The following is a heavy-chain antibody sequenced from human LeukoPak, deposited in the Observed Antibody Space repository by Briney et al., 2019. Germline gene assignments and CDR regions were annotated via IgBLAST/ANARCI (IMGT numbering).Heavy chain of an antibody. J-gene: IGHJ4*02. CDR2: IYSGGST. V-gene: IGHV3-53*01. D-gene: IGHD3-10*01. CDR3: ARAKPKNMVRGLIMRRESRYYFDY. CDR1: GFTFSDYG. Sequence: GGSLRLSCVASGFTFSDYGMNWVRQAPGKGLEWVSVIYSGGSTYYADSVKGRFTISRDNSKSTLYIQMNSLRAEDTAVYYCARAKPKNMVRGLIMRRESRYYFDYWGQGTLVTVSS.